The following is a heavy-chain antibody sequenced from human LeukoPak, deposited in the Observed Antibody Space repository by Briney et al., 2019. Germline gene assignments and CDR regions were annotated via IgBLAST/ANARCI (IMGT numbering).Heavy chain of an antibody. D-gene: IGHD3-3*01. CDR1: GYSFTSYW. CDR3: AKRDDFWSGYFDS. J-gene: IGHJ4*02. V-gene: IGHV5-51*01. CDR2: IYPDDSDT. Sequence: GESLKISCRTSGYSFTSYWIGWVRQMPGKGLEWMGIIYPDDSDTRYSPSFQGQVSISADKSINTAYLQWSSLKASDTAMYYCAKRDDFWSGYFDSWGQGTLVTVSS.